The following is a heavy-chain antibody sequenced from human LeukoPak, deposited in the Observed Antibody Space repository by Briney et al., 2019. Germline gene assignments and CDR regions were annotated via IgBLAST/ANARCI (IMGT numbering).Heavy chain of an antibody. CDR2: INHSGST. CDR3: ASFDYGGKGVDY. V-gene: IGHV4-34*01. D-gene: IGHD4-23*01. CDR1: GGSFSGYY. J-gene: IGHJ4*02. Sequence: SETLSPTCAVYGGSFSGYYWSWIRQPPGKGLEWIGEINHSGSTNYNPSLKSRVTISVDTSKNQFSLKLSSVTAADAAVYYCASFDYGGKGVDYWGQGTLVTVSS.